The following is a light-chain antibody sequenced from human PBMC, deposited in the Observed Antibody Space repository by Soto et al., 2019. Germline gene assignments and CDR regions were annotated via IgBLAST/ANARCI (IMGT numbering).Light chain of an antibody. Sequence: EIVWTQSPGTLSLPPGERATLSCRASQSVSNNYLAWYQQKPGQAPRLLIYGASNRATGIPDRFSGSGSGTDFTLTISRLEPEDFAVYYCQQYGSSGTFGQGTKVDIK. J-gene: IGKJ1*01. CDR1: QSVSNNY. V-gene: IGKV3-20*01. CDR3: QQYGSSGT. CDR2: GAS.